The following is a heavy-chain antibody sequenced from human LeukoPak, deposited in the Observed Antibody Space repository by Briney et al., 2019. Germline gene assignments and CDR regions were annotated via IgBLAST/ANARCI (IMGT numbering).Heavy chain of an antibody. D-gene: IGHD3-22*01. V-gene: IGHV4-59*08. CDR2: IYYSGST. J-gene: IGHJ3*02. CDR3: ARHIPMTNAFDI. Sequence: SETLSLTCSVSGASISSYSWSWIRQPPGKGLDWIGYIYYSGSTNYNPSLKSRVTISVDTSKNQFSLKLSSVTAADTAVYYCARHIPMTNAFDIWGQGTMVIVSS. CDR1: GASISSYS.